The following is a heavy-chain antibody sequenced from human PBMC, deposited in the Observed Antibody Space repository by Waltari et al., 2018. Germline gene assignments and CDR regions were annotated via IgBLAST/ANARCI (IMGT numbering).Heavy chain of an antibody. J-gene: IGHJ6*02. V-gene: IGHV4-39*07. CDR1: GGSISSSSYY. CDR2: IYYGGRT. CDR3: ARMKKSSAKNYGMDV. Sequence: QLQLQESGPGLVKPSETLSLPCTVSGGSISSSSYYWGWIRQPPGKGLAWIGSIYYGGRTYYNPSLKGRVTRSVDTSKNQFSLKLSSVTAADTAVYDCARMKKSSAKNYGMDVWGQGTTVTVSS. D-gene: IGHD6-19*01.